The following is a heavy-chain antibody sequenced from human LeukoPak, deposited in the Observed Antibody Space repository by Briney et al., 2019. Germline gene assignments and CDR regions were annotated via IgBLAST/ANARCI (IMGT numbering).Heavy chain of an antibody. D-gene: IGHD3-10*01. V-gene: IGHV4-39*01. CDR3: ARRGASLEWDSGSFPDY. J-gene: IGHJ4*02. CDR2: IFYTGNT. Sequence: PSETLSLTCSVSGVYFSSSGCYWGWIRQPPGKGLEWIGSIFYTGNTYYNPSLKSRITISADTSKNQFSLELRFVTAADTAVYYCARRGASLEWDSGSFPDYWGQGTLVTVSS. CDR1: GVYFSSSGCY.